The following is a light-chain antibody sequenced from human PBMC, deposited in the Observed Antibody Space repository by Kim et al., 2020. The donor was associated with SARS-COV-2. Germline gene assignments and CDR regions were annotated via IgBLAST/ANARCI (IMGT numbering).Light chain of an antibody. CDR2: GKN. CDR3: SSRDSSGNYEV. V-gene: IGLV3-19*01. Sequence: SSELPQDPAVSVALGQTVRITCQGDSLRSYYASWYQQKPGQAPVFVMYGKNNRPSGIPDRFSGSNSGNTVSLTISGAQAEDEADYYCSSRDSSGNYEVFGGGTKLTVL. J-gene: IGLJ2*01. CDR1: SLRSYY.